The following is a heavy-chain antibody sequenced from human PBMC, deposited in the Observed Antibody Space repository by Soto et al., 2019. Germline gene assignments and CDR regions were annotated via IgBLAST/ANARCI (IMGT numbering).Heavy chain of an antibody. D-gene: IGHD3-3*01. CDR1: GFSLSDYW. CDR3: AREGLIDDFWSGYPPGNYYYYGMDV. CDR2: ISVDGRDT. Sequence: PGGSLRLSCAASGFSLSDYWMHWVRQVPGKGLLWVSRISVDGRDTTYADSVKGRFTISRDNAKNTLYLQMDSLRAEDTAVYYCAREGLIDDFWSGYPPGNYYYYGMDVWGQGTTVTVSS. V-gene: IGHV3-74*03. J-gene: IGHJ6*02.